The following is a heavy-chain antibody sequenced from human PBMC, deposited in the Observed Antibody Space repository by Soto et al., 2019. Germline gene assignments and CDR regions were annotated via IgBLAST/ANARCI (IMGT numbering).Heavy chain of an antibody. CDR1: GDSISSTIYS. J-gene: IGHJ4*02. Sequence: SETLSLTCIVSGDSISSTIYSWGWIRQPPGKGLEYIGTISYNANTYYNPSLMSRVTMSVDTSKNQFSLKLTSVTAADTAMYYCSRNRPHGDGSKKGFDYWGQGTLVTSP. CDR3: SRNRPHGDGSKKGFDY. V-gene: IGHV4-39*01. CDR2: ISYNANT. D-gene: IGHD6-13*01.